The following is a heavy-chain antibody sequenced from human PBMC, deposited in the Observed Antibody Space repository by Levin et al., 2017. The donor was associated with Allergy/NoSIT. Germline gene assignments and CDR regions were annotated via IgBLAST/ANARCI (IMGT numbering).Heavy chain of an antibody. D-gene: IGHD6-13*01. CDR3: AKGANTVTAVGTFDY. CDR2: ISVSGSTT. CDR1: GFSFTSYA. J-gene: IGHJ4*02. Sequence: GGSLRLSCEASGFSFTSYAMSWVRQAPGKGPEWVSAISVSGSTTYYAESVKGRFTISRDNSKNTLYLQMNSLRAEDTAHYYCAKGANTVTAVGTFDYWGQGTLVTVSS. V-gene: IGHV3-23*01.